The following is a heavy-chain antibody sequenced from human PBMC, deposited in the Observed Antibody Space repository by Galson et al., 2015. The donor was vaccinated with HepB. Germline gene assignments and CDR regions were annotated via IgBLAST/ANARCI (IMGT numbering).Heavy chain of an antibody. D-gene: IGHD1-26*01. Sequence: PALVKPTQTLTLTCSFSGFSLSTSGMCVSWIRQPPGKALEWLARVDWDDDTYYSTSLKTRLTISQDTSKNQVVLTMTNMDPVDTATYYCARILATGGTYGADYWGQGTLVTVSS. J-gene: IGHJ4*02. CDR1: GFSLSTSGMC. V-gene: IGHV2-70*11. CDR3: ARILATGGTYGADY. CDR2: VDWDDDT.